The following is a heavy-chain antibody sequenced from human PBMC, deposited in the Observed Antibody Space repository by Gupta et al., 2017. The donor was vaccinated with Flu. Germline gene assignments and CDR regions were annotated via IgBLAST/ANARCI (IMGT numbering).Heavy chain of an antibody. CDR1: GVNFGDYA. V-gene: IGHV3-49*03. CDR3: VRGV. CDR2: IRSQEEGGTA. J-gene: IGHJ4*02. Sequence: EVQLVESGGGLVQPGRSLRLSCVGSGVNFGDYALSWFRQPPGKRPQWVGFIRSQEEGGTAKYAASVKGRFTISRDDSKNTVYLQMNSLQIQDTAVYYCVRGVWGQGTLVTVSS.